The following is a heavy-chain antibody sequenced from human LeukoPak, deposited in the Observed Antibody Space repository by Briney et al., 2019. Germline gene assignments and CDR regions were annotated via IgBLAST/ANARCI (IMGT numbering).Heavy chain of an antibody. J-gene: IGHJ5*02. Sequence: GGSLRLSCAASGFTFSSYSMNWVRQAPGKGLEWVSYISSSSSTIYYADSVKGRFTIARDNSKNTVSLQMNSLRAEDTAVYYCARDIAARPNWFDPWGQGTLVTVSS. V-gene: IGHV3-48*01. CDR1: GFTFSSYS. D-gene: IGHD6-6*01. CDR2: ISSSSSTI. CDR3: ARDIAARPNWFDP.